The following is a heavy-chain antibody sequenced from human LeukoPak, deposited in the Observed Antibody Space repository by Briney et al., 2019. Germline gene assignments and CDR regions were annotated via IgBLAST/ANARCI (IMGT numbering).Heavy chain of an antibody. CDR3: ARLVGYCSSTSCPGGVYYYYGMDV. J-gene: IGHJ6*02. D-gene: IGHD2-2*03. Sequence: SETLSLTCTVSGGSISSFYWNWIRQPPGKGLEWIAYIYHSGDTRYNPSLKSRVTISVDTSKSQFSLKLSSVTAADTAVYYCARLVGYCSSTSCPGGVYYYYGMDVWGQGTTVTVSS. CDR2: IYHSGDT. CDR1: GGSISSFY. V-gene: IGHV4-59*01.